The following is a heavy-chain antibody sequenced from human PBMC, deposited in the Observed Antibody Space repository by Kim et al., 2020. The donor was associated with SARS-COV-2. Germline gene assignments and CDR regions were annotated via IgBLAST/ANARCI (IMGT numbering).Heavy chain of an antibody. J-gene: IGHJ4*02. D-gene: IGHD5-18*01. CDR3: ARGRAEILLWLFEVRRTVCYCAS. CDR2: INHSGST. CDR1: GGSVSGYN. Sequence: SETLSLTCAVYGGSVSGYNWRWSRQPPRKGLEWSGEINHSGSTNYNPSLKSRVTISVDTSKNQFSLKLSSVTAAATAVYYCARGRAEILLWLFEVRRTVCYCASGGQGTL. V-gene: IGHV4-34*01.